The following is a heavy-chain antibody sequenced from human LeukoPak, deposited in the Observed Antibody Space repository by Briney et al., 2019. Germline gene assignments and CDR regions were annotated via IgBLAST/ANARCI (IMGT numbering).Heavy chain of an antibody. Sequence: PGGSLRLSCAASGFTFSSCWMSWVRQAPGKGLEWVANIKQDGSEKYYVDSVKGRFTISRDNAKNSLYLQMNSLRAEDTAVYYCARGLLVLEYYFDYWGQGTLVTVSS. V-gene: IGHV3-7*01. J-gene: IGHJ4*02. CDR1: GFTFSSCW. CDR2: IKQDGSEK. CDR3: ARGLLVLEYYFDY. D-gene: IGHD6-6*01.